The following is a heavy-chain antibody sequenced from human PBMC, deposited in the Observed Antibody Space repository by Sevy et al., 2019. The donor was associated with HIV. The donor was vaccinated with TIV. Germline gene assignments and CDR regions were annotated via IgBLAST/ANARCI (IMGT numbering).Heavy chain of an antibody. V-gene: IGHV1-69*13. J-gene: IGHJ4*02. Sequence: ASVKVSCKASGGTFSSYAISWVRQAPGQGLEWMGGIIPIFGTANYAQKFQGRGTITADESTSTAYMELSSLRSEDTAVYYCARAGRGYSGYDYNFDYWGQGTLVTVSS. D-gene: IGHD5-12*01. CDR2: IIPIFGTA. CDR1: GGTFSSYA. CDR3: ARAGRGYSGYDYNFDY.